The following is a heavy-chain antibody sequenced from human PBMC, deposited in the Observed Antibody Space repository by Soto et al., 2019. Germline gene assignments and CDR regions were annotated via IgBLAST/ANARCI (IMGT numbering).Heavy chain of an antibody. V-gene: IGHV1-69*13. CDR1: GGTFSSSA. Sequence: SVTVSCTASGGTFSSSAMSWVRQAPGQGLEWMGGIIPIFGTANYAQKFQGRVTITADESTSTAYMELSSLRSEDTAVYYCANKDNWFDPWGQGTLVTVAS. CDR2: IIPIFGTA. J-gene: IGHJ5*02. CDR3: ANKDNWFDP.